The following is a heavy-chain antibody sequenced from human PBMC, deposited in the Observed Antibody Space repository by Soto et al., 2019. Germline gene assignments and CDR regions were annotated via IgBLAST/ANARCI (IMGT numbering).Heavy chain of an antibody. Sequence: PGGSLRLSCAASGFTFSSYGMRWVRQAPGKGLEWVAVIWYDGSNKYYADSVKGRFTISRDNSKNTLYLQMNSLRAEDTAVYYCARDNSSSWYGQTNWFDPWGQGTLVTVSS. CDR2: IWYDGSNK. D-gene: IGHD6-13*01. CDR1: GFTFSSYG. J-gene: IGHJ5*02. V-gene: IGHV3-33*01. CDR3: ARDNSSSWYGQTNWFDP.